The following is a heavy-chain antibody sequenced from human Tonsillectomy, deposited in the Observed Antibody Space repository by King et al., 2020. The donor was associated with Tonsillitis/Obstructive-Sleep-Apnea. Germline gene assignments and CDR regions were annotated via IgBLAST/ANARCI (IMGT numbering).Heavy chain of an antibody. CDR3: ARDYDYGRNSYHLPFDS. CDR1: GYTFTSYY. CDR2: INPNGGRT. V-gene: IGHV1-46*01. J-gene: IGHJ4*02. Sequence: QLVQSGAEVKKPGASVKVSCKASGYTFTSYYMHWLRQAPGQGLEWMGIINPNGGRTNYAQKFQGRVPMTRDTSTSTVRMELSSLGYEDTAVYYCARDYDYGRNSYHLPFDSWGQGTLVTVSS. D-gene: IGHD4-23*01.